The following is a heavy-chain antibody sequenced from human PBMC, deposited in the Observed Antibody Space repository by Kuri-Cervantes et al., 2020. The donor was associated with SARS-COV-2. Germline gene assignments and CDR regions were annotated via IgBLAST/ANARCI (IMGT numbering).Heavy chain of an antibody. Sequence: GGSLRLSCAASGFTFDDYAMHWVRQAPGKGLEWVSGISWNSGSIGYADSVKGRFTISRDNAKNSLYLQMNSLRDEDTAVYYCARVAVTTYYYYYYMDVWGKGTTVTVSS. CDR2: ISWNSGSI. CDR3: ARVAVTTYYYYYYMDV. CDR1: GFTFDDYA. V-gene: IGHV3-9*01. J-gene: IGHJ6*03. D-gene: IGHD4-17*01.